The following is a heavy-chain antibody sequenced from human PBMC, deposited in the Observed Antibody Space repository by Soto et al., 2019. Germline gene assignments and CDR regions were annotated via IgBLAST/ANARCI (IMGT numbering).Heavy chain of an antibody. D-gene: IGHD6-13*01. V-gene: IGHV4-59*01. CDR3: ARDVYSSSWHDY. Sequence: QVQLQESGPGLVKPSETLSLTCTVSGGSISSYYWSWIRQPPGKGLEWIGYIYYSGSTNYNPSLKSRVTISVDTSKNQFSLKLSSVTAADTAVYYCARDVYSSSWHDYWGQGNLVPVSS. CDR2: IYYSGST. CDR1: GGSISSYY. J-gene: IGHJ4*02.